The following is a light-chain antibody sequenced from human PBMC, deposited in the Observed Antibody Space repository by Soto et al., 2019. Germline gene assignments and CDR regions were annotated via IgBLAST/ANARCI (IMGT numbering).Light chain of an antibody. CDR2: AAS. J-gene: IGKJ4*01. V-gene: IGKV3-20*01. Sequence: EIVLTQSPGTLSLSPGERATLSCRASQTVSSNFLTWFQEKPGQAPRLLIYAASHRATGIPDRFSASGSGTDFTLTLSRLEPEDFAVYYCQQYGSSPLTFGGGAKVEL. CDR1: QTVSSNF. CDR3: QQYGSSPLT.